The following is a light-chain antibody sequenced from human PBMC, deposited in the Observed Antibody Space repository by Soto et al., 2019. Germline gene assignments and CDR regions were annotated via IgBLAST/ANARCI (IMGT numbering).Light chain of an antibody. CDR2: LNSDGSH. J-gene: IGLJ2*01. V-gene: IGLV4-69*01. CDR1: SGHSNYA. Sequence: QPVLTQSPSASASLGASVKLTCTLSSGHSNYAIAWHQQQPEKGPRYLMKLNSDGSHTKGDGIPDRFSGSTSGAERYLTISSLQSEDEADYYCQTWDTDIRVFGGGTQLTVL. CDR3: QTWDTDIRV.